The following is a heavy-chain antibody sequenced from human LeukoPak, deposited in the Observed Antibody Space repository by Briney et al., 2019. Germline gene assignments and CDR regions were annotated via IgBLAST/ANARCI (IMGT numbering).Heavy chain of an antibody. V-gene: IGHV3-21*01. D-gene: IGHD2-2*01. J-gene: IGHJ4*02. Sequence: GGSLRLSCAASGFTFSSYSMNWVRQAPGKGLEWVSSISSSSSYIYYADPVKGRFTISRDNAKNSLYLQMNSLRAEDTAVYYCARDSSTSRFDYWGQGTLVTVSS. CDR3: ARDSSTSRFDY. CDR1: GFTFSSYS. CDR2: ISSSSSYI.